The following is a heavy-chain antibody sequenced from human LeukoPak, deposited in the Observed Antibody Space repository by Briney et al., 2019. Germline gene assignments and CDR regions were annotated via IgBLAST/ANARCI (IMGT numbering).Heavy chain of an antibody. CDR2: ISSNGGST. D-gene: IGHD4-17*01. CDR1: GFTFSSYA. V-gene: IGHV3-64*01. CDR3: ARDHGDYVSWYFDL. J-gene: IGHJ2*01. Sequence: GGSLRLSCAASGFTFSSYAMHWVRQAPGKGLEYVSAISSNGGSTYYANSVKGRFTISRDNSKNTLHLQMGSLRAEDMAVYYCARDHGDYVSWYFDLWGRGTLVTVSS.